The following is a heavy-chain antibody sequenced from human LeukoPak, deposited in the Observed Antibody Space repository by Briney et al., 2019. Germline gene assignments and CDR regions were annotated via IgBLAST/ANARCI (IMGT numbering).Heavy chain of an antibody. D-gene: IGHD3-3*01. Sequence: ASVKVSCKTSGYTFTDYYMHWVRQAPGQGLEWMGWINPNSGGTNYAQKFQGRVTMTRDTSISTAYMELSSLRSDDTAVFYCARGPHKRTYDRDNWFDPWGQGTLVTVSS. J-gene: IGHJ5*02. CDR2: INPNSGGT. CDR1: GYTFTDYY. CDR3: ARGPHKRTYDRDNWFDP. V-gene: IGHV1-2*02.